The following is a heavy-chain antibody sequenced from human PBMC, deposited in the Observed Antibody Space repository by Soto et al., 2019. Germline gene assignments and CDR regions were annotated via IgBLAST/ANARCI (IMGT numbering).Heavy chain of an antibody. D-gene: IGHD1-20*01. Sequence: QVQLQQWGAGLLKPSETLSLTCAVYGGSFSGYYWSWIRQPPGKGLEWIGEINHSGSTNYNPSLKSRVTISVDTSKNQFSLKLSSVTAADTAVYYCARGGRQYNWNRNYFDYWGQGTLVTVSS. CDR2: INHSGST. CDR1: GGSFSGYY. J-gene: IGHJ4*02. CDR3: ARGGRQYNWNRNYFDY. V-gene: IGHV4-34*01.